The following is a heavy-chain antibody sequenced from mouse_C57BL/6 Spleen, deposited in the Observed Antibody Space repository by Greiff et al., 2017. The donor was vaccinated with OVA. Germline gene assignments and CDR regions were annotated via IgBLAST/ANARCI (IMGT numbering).Heavy chain of an antibody. V-gene: IGHV1-76*01. J-gene: IGHJ2*01. Sequence: VQLQQSGAELVRPGASVKLSCKASGYTFTDYYINWVKQRPGQGLEWIARIYPGSGNTYYNAKFKGKATLTAENSSSTAYMQRSSRTSEDSAVYFCARGDGYEGFDDWGQGTTLTVSS. CDR2: IYPGSGNT. D-gene: IGHD2-2*01. CDR1: GYTFTDYY. CDR3: ARGDGYEGFDD.